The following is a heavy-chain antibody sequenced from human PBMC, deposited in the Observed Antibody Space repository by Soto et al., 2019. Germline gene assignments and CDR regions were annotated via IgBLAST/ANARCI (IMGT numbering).Heavy chain of an antibody. CDR1: GGSISSYY. J-gene: IGHJ5*02. V-gene: IGHV4-59*01. CDR3: AREWDCSGGSCYGFDP. CDR2: IYYSGST. D-gene: IGHD2-15*01. Sequence: SETLSLTCTVSGGSISSYYWSWIRQPPGKGLEWIGYIYYSGSTNYNPSLKSRVTISVDTSKNQFSLKLSSVTAADTAVYYCAREWDCSGGSCYGFDPWGQGTLVTVSS.